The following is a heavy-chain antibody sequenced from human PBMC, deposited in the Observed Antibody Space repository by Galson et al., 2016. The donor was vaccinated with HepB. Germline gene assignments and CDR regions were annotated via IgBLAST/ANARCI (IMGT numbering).Heavy chain of an antibody. CDR3: ARDPSAGPTGTGHNWCDP. J-gene: IGHJ5*02. D-gene: IGHD1-1*01. CDR2: ISGSGITT. CDR1: GFTFSSYA. V-gene: IGHV3-23*01. Sequence: SLRLSCAASGFTFSSYAMSWVRQAPGKGLEWVSLISGSGITTYYADSVKGRFTISRDNSKNTLYLQMNSLRAEDTAVYYCARDPSAGPTGTGHNWCDPWGQGTLVTVSS.